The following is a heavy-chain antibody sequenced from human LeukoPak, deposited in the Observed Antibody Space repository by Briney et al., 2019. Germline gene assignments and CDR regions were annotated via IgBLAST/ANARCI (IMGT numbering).Heavy chain of an antibody. CDR2: FDPEDGET. D-gene: IGHD3-22*01. J-gene: IGHJ4*02. V-gene: IGHV1-24*01. CDR3: AREESQYYYDESGYALAY. CDR1: GYTLTELS. Sequence: ASVKVSCRVSGYTLTELSMHWVRQAPGKGLEWMGGFDPEDGETIYAQKFQGRVTMTEDTSTDTAYMELSSLRSEDTATYYCAREESQYYYDESGYALAYWGQGTLVTVSS.